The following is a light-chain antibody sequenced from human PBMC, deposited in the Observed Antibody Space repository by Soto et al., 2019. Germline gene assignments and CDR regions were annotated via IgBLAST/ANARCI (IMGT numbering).Light chain of an antibody. CDR2: GAS. J-gene: IGKJ1*01. Sequence: EIVMTQSPATLSVSPGERATLSCRASQSVSSKLAWYQQKPGQGPSLLIYGASTRATGIPARFSGSGSGTEFTLTISSLQSEDFAVYYCQHYSTWLWTFGQGTKVEIK. CDR3: QHYSTWLWT. CDR1: QSVSSK. V-gene: IGKV3-15*01.